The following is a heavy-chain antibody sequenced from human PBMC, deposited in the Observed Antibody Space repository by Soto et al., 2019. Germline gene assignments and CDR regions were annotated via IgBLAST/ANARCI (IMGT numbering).Heavy chain of an antibody. CDR2: IYYSGST. Sequence: SETLSLTCTVSGGSISSGGYYWSWIRQHPGKGLEWIGYIYYSGSTNYNPSLKSRVTISVDTSKNQFSLNLYSVTAADTAVYYCARGRWLRQIFDYWGQGTLVTVSS. V-gene: IGHV4-31*03. J-gene: IGHJ4*02. CDR1: GGSISSGGYY. CDR3: ARGRWLRQIFDY. D-gene: IGHD5-12*01.